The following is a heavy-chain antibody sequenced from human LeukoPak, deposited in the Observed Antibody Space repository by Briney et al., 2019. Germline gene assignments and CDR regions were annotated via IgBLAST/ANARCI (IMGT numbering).Heavy chain of an antibody. CDR3: ARDVKAVVVPAAISWTSEAFDI. J-gene: IGHJ3*02. D-gene: IGHD2-2*02. CDR1: GGTFSSYA. CDR2: IIPIFGTA. V-gene: IGHV1-69*01. Sequence: SVKVSCNASGGTFSSYAISWVRQAPGQRLEWMGGIIPIFGTANYAQKFQGRVTITADESTSTAYMELSSLRSEDTAVYYCARDVKAVVVPAAISWTSEAFDIWGQGTMVTVSS.